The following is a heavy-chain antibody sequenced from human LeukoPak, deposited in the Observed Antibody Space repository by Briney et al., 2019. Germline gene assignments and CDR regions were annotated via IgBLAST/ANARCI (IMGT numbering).Heavy chain of an antibody. V-gene: IGHV4-4*02. D-gene: IGHD3-10*01. CDR3: VRESPAYYYGSGSYSYFDY. CDR2: IYHSGSA. CDR1: GGSISSSNW. Sequence: SETLSLTCAVSGGSISSSNWWSWVRQPPGKGLEWIGEIYHSGSANYNPSLKSRVTISVDKSKNQFSLKLSSVTAADTAVYYCVRESPAYYYGSGSYSYFDYWGQGTLVTVSS. J-gene: IGHJ4*02.